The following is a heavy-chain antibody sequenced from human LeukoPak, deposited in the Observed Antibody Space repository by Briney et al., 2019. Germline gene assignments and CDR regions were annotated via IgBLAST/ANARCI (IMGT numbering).Heavy chain of an antibody. V-gene: IGHV1-18*01. CDR2: ISAYNGNT. D-gene: IGHD3-9*01. CDR1: GYTFTSYG. J-gene: IGHJ4*02. CDR3: ARDRPPLRGTVLTGYYNLDY. Sequence: ASVKVSCKASGYTFTSYGISWVRQAPGQGLEWMGWISAYNGNTNYAQKLQGRVTMTTDTSTSTAYMELRSLRSDDTAVYYCARDRPPLRGTVLTGYYNLDYWGQGTLVTVSS.